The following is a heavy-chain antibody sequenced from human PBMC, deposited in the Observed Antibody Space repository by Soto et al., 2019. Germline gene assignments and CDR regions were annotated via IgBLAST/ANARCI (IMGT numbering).Heavy chain of an antibody. Sequence: SQTLSLSCTVSSAIISRSNPYVASFRQPPGKGLEWIGTIYYSGKTDYNSSLKSRVTISVDTSNNQFSLKLSSVTAADTAVYYCASSLWHYYYNAMDVWGQGTTVT. CDR1: SAIISRSNPY. V-gene: IGHV4-39*01. CDR3: ASSLWHYYYNAMDV. J-gene: IGHJ6*02. CDR2: IYYSGKT. D-gene: IGHD2-21*01.